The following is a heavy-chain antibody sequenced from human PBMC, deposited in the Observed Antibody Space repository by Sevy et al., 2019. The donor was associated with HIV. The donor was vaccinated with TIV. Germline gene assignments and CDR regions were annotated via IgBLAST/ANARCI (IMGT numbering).Heavy chain of an antibody. D-gene: IGHD3-3*01. CDR3: AKAYDFWGGSFSSLDP. CDR1: GFTFSSYA. CDR2: ISGSAGST. Sequence: GGSLRLSCAASGFTFSSYAMSWVRQAPGKGLEWVSTISGSAGSTYYADSVKGRFTISRDNSKNTLYLQMNSLRAEDTAVYYCAKAYDFWGGSFSSLDPWGQGILVTVSS. J-gene: IGHJ5*02. V-gene: IGHV3-23*01.